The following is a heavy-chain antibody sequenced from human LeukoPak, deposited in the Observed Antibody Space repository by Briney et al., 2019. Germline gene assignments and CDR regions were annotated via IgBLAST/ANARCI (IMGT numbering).Heavy chain of an antibody. CDR2: IYSGGST. V-gene: IGHV3-53*01. CDR1: GFSVSNNY. J-gene: IGHJ4*02. Sequence: PGGSLRLSCAVSGFSVSNNYMTWVRQAPGKGLQWVSIIYSGGSTYYADSVKGRFTISRDNSKNTLYLQMNSLGAEDTAVYYCARGPGGYSHIFDFWGQGTLVTVSS. D-gene: IGHD5-18*01. CDR3: ARGPGGYSHIFDF.